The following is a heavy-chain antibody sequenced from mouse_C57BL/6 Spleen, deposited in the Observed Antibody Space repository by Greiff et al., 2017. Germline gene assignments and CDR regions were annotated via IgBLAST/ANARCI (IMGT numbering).Heavy chain of an antibody. D-gene: IGHD2-4*01. Sequence: QVQLQQPGAELVMPGASVKLSCKASGYTFTSYWMHWVKQRPGQGLEWIGEIDPSDSYTNYTQKFKGKSTLTVDKSSSAAYMQLSSLTSEDSAVYYCARGDDYVVFDYWGQGTTLTVSS. J-gene: IGHJ2*01. CDR1: GYTFTSYW. CDR2: IDPSDSYT. CDR3: ARGDDYVVFDY. V-gene: IGHV1-69*01.